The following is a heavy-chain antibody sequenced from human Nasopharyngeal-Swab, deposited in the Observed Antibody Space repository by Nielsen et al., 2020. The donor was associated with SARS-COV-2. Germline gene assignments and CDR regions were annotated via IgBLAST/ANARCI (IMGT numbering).Heavy chain of an antibody. CDR2: ISSSSSYI. V-gene: IGHV3-21*01. J-gene: IGHJ6*02. CDR3: ATWDDFWSGYYGDYYYYGMDV. CDR1: GFTFSSYS. D-gene: IGHD3-3*01. Sequence: GGSLRLSCAASGFTFSSYSMNWVRQAPGQGLEWVSSISSSSSYIYYADSVKGRFTISRDNAKNSLYLQMNSLGAEDTAVYYCATWDDFWSGYYGDYYYYGMDVWGQGTTVTVSS.